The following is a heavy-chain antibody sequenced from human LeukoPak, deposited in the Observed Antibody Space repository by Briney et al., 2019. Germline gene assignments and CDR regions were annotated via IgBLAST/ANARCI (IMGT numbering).Heavy chain of an antibody. CDR1: GGSFSGYY. V-gene: IGHV4-34*12. CDR2: IIHSGST. Sequence: PSETLSLTCAVYGGSFSGYYWSWIRQPPGKGLEWIGEIIHSGSTNYNPSLKSRVTISVDTSKNQFSLKLSSVTAADTAVYYCARVPRGITMVRGVIPLDPWGQGTLVTVSS. D-gene: IGHD3-10*01. CDR3: ARVPRGITMVRGVIPLDP. J-gene: IGHJ5*02.